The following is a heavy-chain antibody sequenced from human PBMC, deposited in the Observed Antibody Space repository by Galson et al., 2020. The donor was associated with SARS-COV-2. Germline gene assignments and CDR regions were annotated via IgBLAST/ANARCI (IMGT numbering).Heavy chain of an antibody. CDR1: GFTSSSYA. D-gene: IGHD1-26*01. CDR2: ISYDGSNK. Sequence: GGSLRLSCAASGFTSSSYAMHWVRQAPGKGLEWVAVISYDGSNKYYADSVKGRFTISRDNSKNTLYLQMNSLRAEDTAVYYCARTYSGSYWGYFDYWGQGTLVTVSS. CDR3: ARTYSGSYWGYFDY. V-gene: IGHV3-30-3*01. J-gene: IGHJ4*02.